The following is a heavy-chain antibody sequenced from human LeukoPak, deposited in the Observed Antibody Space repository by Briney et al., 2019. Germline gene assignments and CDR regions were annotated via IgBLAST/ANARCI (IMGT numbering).Heavy chain of an antibody. Sequence: GASVKVSCKASGYTFTGYYMHWVRQAPGQGLEWMGWINPNTGDTNYAQKFLGRVTMTRDTSISTAYMELSRLRSDDTAVYYCAKDQGRGYTYGLYYFDYWGQGTLVTVSS. CDR2: INPNTGDT. CDR3: AKDQGRGYTYGLYYFDY. V-gene: IGHV1-2*02. J-gene: IGHJ4*02. D-gene: IGHD5-18*01. CDR1: GYTFTGYY.